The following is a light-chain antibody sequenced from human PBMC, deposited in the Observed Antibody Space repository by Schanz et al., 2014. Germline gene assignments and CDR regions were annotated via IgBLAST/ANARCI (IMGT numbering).Light chain of an antibody. V-gene: IGKV3-20*01. CDR1: QSVGSN. Sequence: EIVLTQSPGTLSLSPGEGATLSCRASQSVGSNLAWYQQKPGQAPRLLIYAASTRATGIPDRFSGSGSGTDFTLTISRLEPEDFAVYYCQQYGSSLMYTFGQGTKVEIK. CDR3: QQYGSSLMYT. CDR2: AAS. J-gene: IGKJ2*01.